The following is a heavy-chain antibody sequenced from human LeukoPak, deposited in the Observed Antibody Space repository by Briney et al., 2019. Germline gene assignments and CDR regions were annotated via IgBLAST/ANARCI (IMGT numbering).Heavy chain of an antibody. J-gene: IGHJ4*02. CDR3: ASYLGITGYFDY. CDR2: VFYTVKN. V-gene: IGHV4-39*01. CDR1: GGSISSSDYY. D-gene: IGHD3-16*01. Sequence: SGSLSLTCTVSGGSISSSDYYWGWIRQPPGKGLEWIGYVFYTVKNTLNPSLKSRVTISLDTSKKQFSLKLSSVTAADTAVYYCASYLGITGYFDYWGQGTLVTVSS.